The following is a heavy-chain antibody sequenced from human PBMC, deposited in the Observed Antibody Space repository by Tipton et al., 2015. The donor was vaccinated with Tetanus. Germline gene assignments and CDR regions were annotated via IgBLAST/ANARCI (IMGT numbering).Heavy chain of an antibody. J-gene: IGHJ3*02. CDR1: GGSMGTNH. V-gene: IGHV4-59*07. CDR3: ARWGDASGSTNLYAFDI. D-gene: IGHD3-10*01. Sequence: GLVKPSDTLSLTCSVSGGSMGTNHWVWIRQAPGKRLESIGYTHHSGNTNYNPSLSGRVTTSVDTSKNQFSLKMSSVTAADTAVYYCARWGDASGSTNLYAFDIWGQGTMVSVSS. CDR2: THHSGNT.